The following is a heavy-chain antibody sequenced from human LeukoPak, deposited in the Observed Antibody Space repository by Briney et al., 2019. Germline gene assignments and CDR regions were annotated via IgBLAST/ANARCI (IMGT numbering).Heavy chain of an antibody. CDR1: GGSISSGSYY. J-gene: IGHJ6*03. Sequence: SQTLSLTCTVSGGSISSGSYYWSWIRQPAGKGLEWIGRIYTSGSTNYNPSLKSRVTISVDTSKNQFSLKLSSVTAADTAVYYCARVSQNIVVVPAATYYYYYYMDVWGKGTTVTISS. CDR2: IYTSGST. D-gene: IGHD2-2*01. CDR3: ARVSQNIVVVPAATYYYYYYMDV. V-gene: IGHV4-61*02.